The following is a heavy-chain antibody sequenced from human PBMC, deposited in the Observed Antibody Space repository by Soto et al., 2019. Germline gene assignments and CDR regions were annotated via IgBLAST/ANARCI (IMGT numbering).Heavy chain of an antibody. CDR2: IHYSGST. D-gene: IGHD1-20*01. Sequence: LSLTCTVSGGSISSGGYYWSWIRQHPGKGLEWIGYIHYSGSTYYNPSLKSRVTISVDTSKNQFSLKLSSVTAADTAVYYCARFIPGTGSDYWGQGTLVTVSS. CDR1: GGSISSGGYY. CDR3: ARFIPGTGSDY. J-gene: IGHJ4*02. V-gene: IGHV4-31*03.